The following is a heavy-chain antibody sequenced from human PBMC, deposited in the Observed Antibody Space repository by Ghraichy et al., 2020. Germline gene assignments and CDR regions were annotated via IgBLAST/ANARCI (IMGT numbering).Heavy chain of an antibody. D-gene: IGHD2-15*01. CDR1: GYTFTSYF. J-gene: IGHJ3*02. V-gene: IGHV1-46*03. CDR3: ATRYSVDAFDI. Sequence: ASVKVSCKASGYTFTSYFLHWVRQAPGQGLEWMAMINPSGDSTNYAQKFQGRVTMTSDTSTGTIYMELSSLRFEDTAMYYCATRYSVDAFDIWGQGTMVTVSS. CDR2: INPSGDST.